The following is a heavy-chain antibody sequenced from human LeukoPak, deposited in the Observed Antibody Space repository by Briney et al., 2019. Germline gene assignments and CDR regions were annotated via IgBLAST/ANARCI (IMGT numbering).Heavy chain of an antibody. CDR1: GFTFSTYN. D-gene: IGHD6-19*01. V-gene: IGHV3-48*02. Sequence: GGSLRLSCAASGFTFSTYNMNWVRQAPGKGLEWVSYITISGTTIYYADSVKGRFTISRDNAKNSLYLQMNSLRDEDTAVYYCARHISGWFDYWGQGTLVTVSS. J-gene: IGHJ4*02. CDR2: ITISGTTI. CDR3: ARHISGWFDY.